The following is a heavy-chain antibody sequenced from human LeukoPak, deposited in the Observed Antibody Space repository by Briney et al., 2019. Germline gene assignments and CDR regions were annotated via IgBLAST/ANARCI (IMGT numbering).Heavy chain of an antibody. CDR3: ARVSYSMGEIDY. CDR2: IYHSGST. CDR1: GYSISSGYY. V-gene: IGHV4-38-2*01. Sequence: SETLSLTCAVSGYSISSGYYWGWIRQPPGKGLEWIGSIYHSGSTYYNPSLKSRVTISVDTSKNQFSLKLSSVTAADTAVYYCARVSYSMGEIDYWGQGTLDTVSS. D-gene: IGHD6-13*01. J-gene: IGHJ4*02.